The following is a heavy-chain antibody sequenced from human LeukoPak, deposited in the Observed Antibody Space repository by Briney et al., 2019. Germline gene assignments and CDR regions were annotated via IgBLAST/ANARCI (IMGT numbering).Heavy chain of an antibody. CDR2: IYWDDDK. Sequence: SGPTLVNPTQTLTLTCTFSGFSLSTSGVGVGWIRQPPGKALEWLALIYWDDDKRYSPSLKSRLTITKDTSKNQVVLTMTNMDPVNTPTYYCAHSGRARGREFWLGELYSFDYGGQETLATVSS. CDR1: GFSLSTSGVG. J-gene: IGHJ4*02. D-gene: IGHD3-10*01. V-gene: IGHV2-5*02. CDR3: AHSGRARGREFWLGELYSFDY.